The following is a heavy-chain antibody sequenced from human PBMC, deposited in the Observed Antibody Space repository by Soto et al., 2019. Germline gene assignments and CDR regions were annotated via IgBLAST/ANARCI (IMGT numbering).Heavy chain of an antibody. CDR1: GGSISSGGYY. V-gene: IGHV4-31*03. Sequence: SETLSLTCTVSGGSISSGGYYWSWIRQHPGKGLEWIGYIYYSGSTYYNPSLKSRVTISVDTSKNQFSLKLSSVTAADTAVYYCARVRGFGEPYDYWGQGTLVTVSS. J-gene: IGHJ4*02. CDR2: IYYSGST. D-gene: IGHD3-10*01. CDR3: ARVRGFGEPYDY.